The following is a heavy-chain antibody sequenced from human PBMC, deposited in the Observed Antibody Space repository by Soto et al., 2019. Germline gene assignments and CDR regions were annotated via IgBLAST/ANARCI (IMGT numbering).Heavy chain of an antibody. Sequence: QVQLVQSGAEVKKPGASVKVSCKASGYTFSNYGITWVRQAPGEGLEWMGWISGYSGNTNYAQNLQARVTMTTDTSTGTAYVELRSLRSDDTAVYYCARDLKYPPFYDSSAYYYLDYWGQGTLVTVSS. CDR1: GYTFSNYG. D-gene: IGHD3-22*01. V-gene: IGHV1-18*01. CDR3: ARDLKYPPFYDSSAYYYLDY. J-gene: IGHJ4*02. CDR2: ISGYSGNT.